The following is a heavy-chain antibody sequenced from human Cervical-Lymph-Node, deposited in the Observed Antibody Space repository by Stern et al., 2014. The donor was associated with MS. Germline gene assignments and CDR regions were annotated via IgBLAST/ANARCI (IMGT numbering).Heavy chain of an antibody. CDR2: IIPFVGTA. V-gene: IGHV1-69*01. D-gene: IGHD3-10*01. CDR3: ARGAGDNWFDP. CDR1: GG. Sequence: VQLEESGADVKKPGSSLRVSCKASGGISWLRQAPGQGLEWMGGIIPFVGTANYAQYFQCRLTIIADSSTNTTYMELTSLRFEDTAVYYCARGAGDNWFDPWGQGTLVSVSS. J-gene: IGHJ5*02.